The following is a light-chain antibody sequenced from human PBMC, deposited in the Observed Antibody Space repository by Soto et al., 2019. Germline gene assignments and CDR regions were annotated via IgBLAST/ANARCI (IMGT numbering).Light chain of an antibody. CDR3: QQRVNGLLEST. J-gene: IGKJ5*01. CDR2: DAS. V-gene: IGKV3-11*01. CDR1: QMISIY. Sequence: ATVSLNKKERASLSCTAIQMISIYLAWHQQKPGQAPRLLIYDASNRATCIPARFSGSGSGTDFTLTISSLEPEDVAVYYCQQRVNGLLESTFGQVRLLAIK.